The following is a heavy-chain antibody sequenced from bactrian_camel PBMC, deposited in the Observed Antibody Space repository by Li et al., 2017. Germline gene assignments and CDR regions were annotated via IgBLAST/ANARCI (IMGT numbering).Heavy chain of an antibody. CDR1: GYNFNDCA. D-gene: IGHD1*01. Sequence: HVQLVESGGGSVQTGGSLTLSCAASGYNFNDCAMDWYRQAPGHERELISTIRSDGVTVYAESVKGRFTISQDNAKNTLYLQMNSLKPEDTAMYYCAASTTWACTLLLAGSYNYWGQGTQVTVS. J-gene: IGHJ4*01. CDR3: AASTTWACTLLLAGSYNY. CDR2: IRSDGVT. V-gene: IGHV3S53*01.